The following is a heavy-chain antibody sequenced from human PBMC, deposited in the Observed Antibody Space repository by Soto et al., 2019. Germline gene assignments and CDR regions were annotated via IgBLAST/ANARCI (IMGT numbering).Heavy chain of an antibody. D-gene: IGHD6-25*01. CDR1: GFTFSSYG. CDR2: ISYDGSNK. Sequence: QVQLVESGGGVVQPGRSLRLSCAASGFTFSSYGMHWVRQAPGKGLEWVAVISYDGSNKYYADSVKGRFTISRDNSKNTLYLQRKSLRAEDKAVYYVAKDGYSSGRIDWYFDLWGRGTLVTVSS. CDR3: AKDGYSSGRIDWYFDL. V-gene: IGHV3-30*18. J-gene: IGHJ2*01.